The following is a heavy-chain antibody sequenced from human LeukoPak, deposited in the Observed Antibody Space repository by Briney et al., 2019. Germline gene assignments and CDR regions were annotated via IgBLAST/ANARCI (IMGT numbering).Heavy chain of an antibody. D-gene: IGHD2-21*02. CDR2: IDAGATST. CDR1: GFPVNKYE. Sequence: GGSLRLSCAASGFPVNKYEMHWVRQAPEKGLEWVSYIDAGATSTNYADSVWGRFTLSRDNAQNSVHLQMNSLRDEDTAVYYCVRGRLLRSTKYFDYWGQGALVTVSS. J-gene: IGHJ4*02. V-gene: IGHV3-48*03. CDR3: VRGRLLRSTKYFDY.